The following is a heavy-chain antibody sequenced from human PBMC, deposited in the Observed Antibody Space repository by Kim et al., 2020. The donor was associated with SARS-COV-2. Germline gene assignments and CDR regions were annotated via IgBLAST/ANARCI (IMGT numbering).Heavy chain of an antibody. CDR2: IYYSGST. CDR3: ARQGRVGTIIAVAGSFDY. J-gene: IGHJ4*02. V-gene: IGHV4-39*01. CDR1: GGSISSSSYY. D-gene: IGHD6-19*01. Sequence: SETLSLTCTVSGGSISSSSYYWGWIRQPPGKGLEWIGSIYYSGSTYYNPSLKSRVTISVDTSKNQFSLTLSSVTAADTAVYYCARQGRVGTIIAVAGSFDYWGQGTLVSVSS.